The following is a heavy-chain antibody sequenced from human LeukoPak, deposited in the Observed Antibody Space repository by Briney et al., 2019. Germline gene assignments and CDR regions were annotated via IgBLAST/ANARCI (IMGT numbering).Heavy chain of an antibody. CDR3: ARASHDYGDYSHFDY. CDR1: GGSISSSNW. Sequence: SETLSLTCTVSGGSISSSNWWTWVRQPPGKGLEWIGEIYRSGSTNYNPSLKSRVTISVDKSKNQFSLKLSSLTAADTAVYYCARASHDYGDYSHFDYWGRGTLVTVSS. V-gene: IGHV4-4*02. CDR2: IYRSGST. J-gene: IGHJ4*02. D-gene: IGHD4-17*01.